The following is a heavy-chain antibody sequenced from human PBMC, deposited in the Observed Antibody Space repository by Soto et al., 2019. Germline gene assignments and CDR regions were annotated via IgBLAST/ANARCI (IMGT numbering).Heavy chain of an antibody. V-gene: IGHV4-39*01. CDR2: SYYSGTS. CDR1: GGSIRVQSYY. D-gene: IGHD1-20*01. Sequence: SETLSLTCTVSGGSIRVQSYYWTWIRQTPGKGLEWVGSSYYSGTSYFNPALKGRVTISVDTSTNQFSLRLTSVTAADTAVYYCTRRYNWNDYYLDPWGQGTLVTVYS. CDR3: TRRYNWNDYYLDP. J-gene: IGHJ5*02.